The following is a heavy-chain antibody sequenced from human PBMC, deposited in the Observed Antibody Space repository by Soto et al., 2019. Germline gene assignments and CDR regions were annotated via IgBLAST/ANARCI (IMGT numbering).Heavy chain of an antibody. V-gene: IGHV3-7*03. CDR3: AGGCRSGSCYSIWFDF. CDR2: IKQDGSEK. Sequence: GGSLRLSCAASGSTFSNYWMTWVRQAPGKGLEWVANIKQDGSEKYYVDSVKGRFTISRDNAKNSLYLQMNSLRAEDTAVYYCAGGCRSGSCYSIWFDFWGQGTQVTVSS. D-gene: IGHD2-15*01. CDR1: GSTFSNYW. J-gene: IGHJ4*02.